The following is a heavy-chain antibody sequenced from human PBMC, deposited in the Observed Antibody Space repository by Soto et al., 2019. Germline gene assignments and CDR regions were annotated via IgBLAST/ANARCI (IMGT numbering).Heavy chain of an antibody. V-gene: IGHV3-23*01. CDR1: GSISTTTP. CDR2: ISGRGTNT. CDR3: ATSFRYFDN. Sequence: GGSLRLSCAASGSISTTTPLSWVRQAPGKGLEWVSTISGRGTNTYYADSVKGRFIISRDNLKNTVNLQMNGLGVEDTAIYYCATSFRYFDNWGLGTRVTVS. J-gene: IGHJ4*02.